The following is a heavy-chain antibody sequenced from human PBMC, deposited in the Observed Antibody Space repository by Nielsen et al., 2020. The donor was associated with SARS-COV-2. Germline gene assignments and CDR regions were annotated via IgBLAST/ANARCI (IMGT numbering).Heavy chain of an antibody. CDR1: GFTFDDYA. V-gene: IGHV3-9*01. Sequence: SLRLSCAASGFTFDDYAMHWVRQAPGKGLEWVSGISWNSGSIGYADSVKGRFTISRDNAKNSLYLQMNSLRAEDTALYYCAKGMVTDYWYFDLWGRGTLVTVSS. CDR3: AKGMVTDYWYFDL. J-gene: IGHJ2*01. D-gene: IGHD4-23*01. CDR2: ISWNSGSI.